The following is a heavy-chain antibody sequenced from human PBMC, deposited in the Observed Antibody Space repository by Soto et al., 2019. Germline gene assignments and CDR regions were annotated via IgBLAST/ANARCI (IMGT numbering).Heavy chain of an antibody. J-gene: IGHJ4*02. CDR2: IYYSGST. D-gene: IGHD3-22*01. V-gene: IGHV4-31*03. CDR1: GGSISSGGYY. CDR3: ARSYDSSGYYFDY. Sequence: SETLSLTCTVSGGSISSGGYYWSWIRQHPGKGLEWIGYIYYSGSTYYNPSLKSRVTISVDTSKNQFSLKLSSVTAADTAVYYCARSYDSSGYYFDYWGQGTLVTVSS.